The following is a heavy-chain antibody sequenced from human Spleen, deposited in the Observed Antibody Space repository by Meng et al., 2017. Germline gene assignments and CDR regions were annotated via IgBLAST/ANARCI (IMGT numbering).Heavy chain of an antibody. CDR1: GGSISSGGFY. V-gene: IGHV4-31*03. J-gene: IGHJ5*02. CDR3: ARTNYGDYNWFDP. Sequence: QVQLQESGPGLVKPSQTLSLTCTVSGGSISSGGFYWSWIRQHPGKGLEWIGYIYYSGSTYYNPSLRSRVAISIDTFKNQFSLKLTSVTAADTAVYFCARTNYGDYNWFDPWGQGTLVTVSS. CDR2: IYYSGST. D-gene: IGHD4-17*01.